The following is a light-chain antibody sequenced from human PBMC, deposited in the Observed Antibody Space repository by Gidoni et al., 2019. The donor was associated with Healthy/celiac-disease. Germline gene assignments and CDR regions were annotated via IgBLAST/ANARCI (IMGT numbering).Light chain of an antibody. J-gene: IGKJ4*01. Sequence: SCSASQSVSSNLAWYQQKPGQAPRLLIYGASTRATGIPARFSGSGSGTEFTLTISSLQSEDFAVYYCQQYNNWPPLTFGGGTKVEIK. CDR3: QQYNNWPPLT. CDR2: GAS. CDR1: QSVSSN. V-gene: IGKV3-15*01.